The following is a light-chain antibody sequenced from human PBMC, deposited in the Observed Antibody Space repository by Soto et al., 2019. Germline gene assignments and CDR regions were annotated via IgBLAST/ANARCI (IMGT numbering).Light chain of an antibody. Sequence: DIVMTQSPLSLPVTPGEPASISCRSSQSLLHSNGYNYLHWYLQKPGQSPQLLIYLGFNRASGVPDRFSGSGSGTDFTLKISRVEAKDVGVYYSMQVLRTPSTFGQGPKVEIK. CDR3: MQVLRTPST. V-gene: IGKV2-28*01. CDR1: QSLLHSNGYNY. CDR2: LGF. J-gene: IGKJ1*01.